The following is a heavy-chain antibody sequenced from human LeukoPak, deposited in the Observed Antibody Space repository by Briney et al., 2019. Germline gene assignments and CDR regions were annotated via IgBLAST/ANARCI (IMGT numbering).Heavy chain of an antibody. CDR1: RFTFSSYT. CDR2: IDPSSTYT. J-gene: IGHJ4*02. V-gene: IGHV3-21*04. CDR3: AKRGENYYDSSGYHPSFGY. Sequence: GGSLRLPCSASRFTFSSYTMNWVRQAPGKGLEWVSSIDPSSTYTYYADSVKGRFTISRDNSKNTLYLQMNSLRAEDTAVYYCAKRGENYYDSSGYHPSFGYWGQGTLVTVSS. D-gene: IGHD3-22*01.